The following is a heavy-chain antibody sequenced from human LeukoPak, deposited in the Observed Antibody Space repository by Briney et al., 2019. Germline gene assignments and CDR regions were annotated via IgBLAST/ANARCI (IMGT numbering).Heavy chain of an antibody. CDR3: ARGIVAAKGADY. V-gene: IGHV3-48*01. D-gene: IGHD1-26*01. CDR2: ISTSSSSSTI. J-gene: IGHJ4*02. CDR1: GFSFSTYS. Sequence: PGGSLRLSCVASGFSFSTYSMNWVRQAAGKGLEWVSYISTSSSSSTIYYADSVKGRFTISRDNAKNSLYLQMNSLRAEDTAVYYCARGIVAAKGADYWGQGTLVTVSS.